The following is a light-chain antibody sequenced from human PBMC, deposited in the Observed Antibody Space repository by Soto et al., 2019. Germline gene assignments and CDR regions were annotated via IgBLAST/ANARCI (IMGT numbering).Light chain of an antibody. V-gene: IGKV1-27*01. Sequence: DIQMTQSPSSLSASLGDRVTITCRASQGIGVYLAWFQQKPGKVPKLLIYAASALQSGVPSRFSGSGSGTDFTLTISSLQPDDFATYYCQKYNRAPLTFGGGTKVQIK. J-gene: IGKJ4*01. CDR3: QKYNRAPLT. CDR2: AAS. CDR1: QGIGVY.